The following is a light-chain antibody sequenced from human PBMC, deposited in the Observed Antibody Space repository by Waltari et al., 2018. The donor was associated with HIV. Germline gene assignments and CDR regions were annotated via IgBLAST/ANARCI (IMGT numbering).Light chain of an antibody. J-gene: IGKJ4*01. V-gene: IGKV3-20*01. CDR2: AGS. CDR3: QQYATSPFT. CDR1: QNITGGY. Sequence: EILLTQSPGTLSLSPGERATLSCRASQNITGGYLAWYQQKPGPAPRLLIYAGSSRATGIPDRFSGSGSGTDFTLTINRLEPEDFAVYYCQQYATSPFTFGGGTRVEIK.